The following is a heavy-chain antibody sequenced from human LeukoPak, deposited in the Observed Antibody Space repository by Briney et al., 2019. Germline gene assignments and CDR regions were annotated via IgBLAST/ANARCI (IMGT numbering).Heavy chain of an antibody. CDR2: IGTTGDT. Sequence: GGSLRLSCAASGFTFNNYDMHWVRQVTGKGLEWVSSIGTTGDTHYSDSVKGRFTISRDDSKNTLYLQMNSLRAEDTAVYYCAKGRPVAGASGKGYFDYWGQGTLVAVSS. J-gene: IGHJ4*02. CDR3: AKGRPVAGASGKGYFDY. CDR1: GFTFNNYD. V-gene: IGHV3-13*01. D-gene: IGHD6-19*01.